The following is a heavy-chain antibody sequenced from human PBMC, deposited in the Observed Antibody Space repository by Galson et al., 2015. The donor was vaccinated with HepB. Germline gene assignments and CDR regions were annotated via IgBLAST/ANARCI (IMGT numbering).Heavy chain of an antibody. J-gene: IGHJ2*01. CDR3: ARDCRGSTTSGFFDI. CDR1: GFTFSSYS. D-gene: IGHD1/OR15-1a*01. CDR2: ISNGGSTK. V-gene: IGHV3-48*02. Sequence: SLRLSCAASGFTFSSYSMHWVRQAPGKGLEWVSYISNGGSTKYYADSVKGRFTISRDNAKNSLYLQMNSLRDEDTAVYYCARDCRGSTTSGFFDIWGRGTMVTVSS.